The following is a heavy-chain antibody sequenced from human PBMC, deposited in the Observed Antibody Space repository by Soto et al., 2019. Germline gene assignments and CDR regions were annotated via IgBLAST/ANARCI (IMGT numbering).Heavy chain of an antibody. CDR3: AREGSSSPLPLYYYYYYMDV. V-gene: IGHV3-66*01. CDR2: IYSGGST. Sequence: GGSLRLSCAASGFTVSSNYMSWVRQAPGKGLEWVSVIYSGGSTYYADSVKGRFTISRDNSKKTLYLQMNSLRAEDTAVYYCAREGSSSPLPLYYYYYYMDVWGKGTTVTVSS. D-gene: IGHD6-6*01. J-gene: IGHJ6*03. CDR1: GFTVSSNY.